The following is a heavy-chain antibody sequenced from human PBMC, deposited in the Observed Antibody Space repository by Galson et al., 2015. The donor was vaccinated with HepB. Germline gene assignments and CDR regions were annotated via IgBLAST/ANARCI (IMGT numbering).Heavy chain of an antibody. D-gene: IGHD5-18*01. V-gene: IGHV3-30*04. Sequence: SLRPSCAASGFTFSSYAMHWVRQAPGKGLEWVAVISYDGSNKYYADSVKGRFTISRDNSKNTLYLQMNSLRAEDTAVYYCARDKTAMVKTGPRAGAEDMIALGGDAFDIWGQGTMVTVSS. CDR1: GFTFSSYA. CDR3: ARDKTAMVKTGPRAGAEDMIALGGDAFDI. J-gene: IGHJ3*02. CDR2: ISYDGSNK.